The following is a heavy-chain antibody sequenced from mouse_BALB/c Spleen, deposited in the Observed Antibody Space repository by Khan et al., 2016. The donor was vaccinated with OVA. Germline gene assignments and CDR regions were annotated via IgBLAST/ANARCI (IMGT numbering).Heavy chain of an antibody. Sequence: EVELVESGGGLVQPGGSRKLSCAASGFTFSDYGMAWVRQAPGKGPEWVAFISDLAYSIYYADTVTGRFTISRENAKNTLYLEMSSLGSEDTAMYYCARGGGTAPFAYGGQGTLVTVAA. D-gene: IGHD1-2*01. V-gene: IGHV5-15*02. CDR1: GFTFSDYG. CDR2: ISDLAYSI. CDR3: ARGGGTAPFAY. J-gene: IGHJ3*01.